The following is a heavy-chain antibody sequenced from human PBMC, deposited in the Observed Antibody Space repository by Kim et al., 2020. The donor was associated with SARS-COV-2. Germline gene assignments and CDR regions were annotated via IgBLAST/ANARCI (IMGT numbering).Heavy chain of an antibody. CDR3: ARGSRDYGDESMDV. D-gene: IGHD4-17*01. J-gene: IGHJ6*02. CDR2: IYSGGST. V-gene: IGHV3-53*01. CDR1: GFTVSSNY. Sequence: GGSLRLSCAASGFTVSSNYMSWVRQAPGKGLEWVSVIYSGGSTYYADSVKGRFTISRDNSKNTLYLQMNSLRAEDTAVYYCARGSRDYGDESMDVWGQGTTVNVSS.